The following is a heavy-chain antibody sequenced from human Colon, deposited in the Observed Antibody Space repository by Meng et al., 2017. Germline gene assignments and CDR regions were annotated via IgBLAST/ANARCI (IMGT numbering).Heavy chain of an antibody. CDR3: ARNSGSYPYYFDY. Sequence: GGSLRLSCAASGFTVSSYYLSWVRQAPGKGLEWVSIIYSGGSTNHADSVKGRFTISRDNSKNTLYLQMNSLRAEDTAVYYCARNSGSYPYYFDYWAQGSLVTVSS. CDR1: GFTVSSYY. D-gene: IGHD1-26*01. V-gene: IGHV3-53*01. CDR2: IYSGGST. J-gene: IGHJ4*02.